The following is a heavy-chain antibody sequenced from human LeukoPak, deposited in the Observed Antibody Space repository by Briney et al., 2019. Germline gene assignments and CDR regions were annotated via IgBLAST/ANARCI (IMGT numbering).Heavy chain of an antibody. CDR3: AGLGYTCGDVWFDP. V-gene: IGHV1-69*02. Sequence: SVKVSCKASGGTFNTYSITWVRQAPGQGLEWMGRIIPILGLANYAQKFQSRVTLTADKSTNTAYMEVTSLRSEDTAVYYCAGLGYTCGDVWFDPWGQGTLVTVSS. CDR1: GGTFNTYS. D-gene: IGHD4-17*01. CDR2: IIPILGLA. J-gene: IGHJ5*02.